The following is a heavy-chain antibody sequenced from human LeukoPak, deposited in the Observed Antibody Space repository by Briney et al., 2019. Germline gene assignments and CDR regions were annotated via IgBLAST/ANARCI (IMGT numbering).Heavy chain of an antibody. CDR3: ARGWEPYSGSLDS. J-gene: IGHJ4*02. V-gene: IGHV6-1*01. CDR1: GDSLSSNSAA. D-gene: IGHD6-13*01. Sequence: SQTLSLTCAISGDSLSSNSAAWNWIRQSPSRGLEWLGRTYYRSKWYNDYAISVSSRIIINTDTSKNPYSLQLNSATPEDTAVYYCARGWEPYSGSLDSWGQGTLVTVSS. CDR2: TYYRSKWYN.